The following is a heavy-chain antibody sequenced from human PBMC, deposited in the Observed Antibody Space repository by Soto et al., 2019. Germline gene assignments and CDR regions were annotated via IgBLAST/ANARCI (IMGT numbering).Heavy chain of an antibody. V-gene: IGHV3-53*01. D-gene: IGHD5-18*01. CDR3: GGAREPAYSSAIFFDI. CDR2: IYSAGST. CDR1: GLTVSSSY. J-gene: IGHJ4*02. Sequence: GGSLRLSCAASGLTVSSSYMSWVRQAPGKGLQRVSVIYSAGSTYYANSVKGRFTISRDISTNMVYLQMISLTDEDTAVYYCGGAREPAYSSAIFFDIWGEEALVTVSS.